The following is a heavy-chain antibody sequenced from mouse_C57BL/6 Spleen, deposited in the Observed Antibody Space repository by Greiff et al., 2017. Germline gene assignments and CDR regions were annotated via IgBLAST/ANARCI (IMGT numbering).Heavy chain of an antibody. V-gene: IGHV1-64*01. CDR2: IHPNSGST. CDR3: ARKGGNYGSSYGYFDV. D-gene: IGHD1-1*01. Sequence: QVQLQQPGAELVKPGASVKLSCKASGYTFTSYWMHWVKQRPGQGLEWIGMIHPNSGSTNYNEKFKSKATLTVDKSSSTAYMQLSSLTSEDSAVYYWARKGGNYGSSYGYFDVWGTGTTVTVSS. CDR1: GYTFTSYW. J-gene: IGHJ1*03.